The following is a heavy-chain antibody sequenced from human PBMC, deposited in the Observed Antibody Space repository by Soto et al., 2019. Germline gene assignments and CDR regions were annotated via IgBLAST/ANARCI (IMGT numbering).Heavy chain of an antibody. J-gene: IGHJ5*02. D-gene: IGHD2-2*01. CDR3: AREYCSSTSCYQDWFDP. CDR2: IIPILGNT. CDR1: GGTFSSYT. Sequence: ASVKVSCKASGGTFSSYTISWVRQAPGQGLEWMGRIIPILGNTNYAQKLQGRVTMTTDTSTSTAYMELRSLRSDDTAVYYCAREYCSSTSCYQDWFDPWGQGTLVTVSS. V-gene: IGHV1-18*01.